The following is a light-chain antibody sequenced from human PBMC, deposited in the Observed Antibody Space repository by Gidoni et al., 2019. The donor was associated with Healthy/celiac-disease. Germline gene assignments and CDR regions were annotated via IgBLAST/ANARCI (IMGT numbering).Light chain of an antibody. J-gene: IGKJ3*01. CDR1: QSVSSSY. CDR3: QQYGSSSMVT. Sequence: EIVLTQSPGTLSLSPGERATLSCRASQSVSSSYFAWYQQKPGQAPRLLIYGASSRATGIPDRFSGSGSGTDFTLTISRLEPEDFAVYYCQQYGSSSMVTFXPXTKVDIK. V-gene: IGKV3-20*01. CDR2: GAS.